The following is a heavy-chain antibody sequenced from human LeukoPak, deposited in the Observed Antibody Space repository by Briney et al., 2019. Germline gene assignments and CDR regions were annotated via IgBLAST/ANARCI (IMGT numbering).Heavy chain of an antibody. D-gene: IGHD5-12*01. Sequence: PGGSLRLSCAASGFTFSSYGRHWVRQAPGKGLEWVAVIWYDGSNKYYADSVKGQFTISRDNSKNTLYLQMNSLRAEDTAVYYCARALGYSGYDAAYWGQGTLVTVSS. V-gene: IGHV3-33*01. CDR2: IWYDGSNK. CDR1: GFTFSSYG. J-gene: IGHJ4*02. CDR3: ARALGYSGYDAAY.